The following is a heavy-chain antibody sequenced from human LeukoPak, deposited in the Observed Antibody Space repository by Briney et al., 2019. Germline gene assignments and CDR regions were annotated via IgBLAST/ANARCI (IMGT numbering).Heavy chain of an antibody. V-gene: IGHV3-30-3*01. CDR1: GFTFSSYA. J-gene: IGHJ4*02. Sequence: AGRSLRLSCAASGFTFSSYAMHWVRQAPGKGLEWVAVISYDGSNKYYADSVKGRFTISRDNSKNTLYLQMNSLRAEDTAVYYCARDKGLSEVRGVIPQGPFDYWGQGTLVTVSS. D-gene: IGHD3-10*01. CDR2: ISYDGSNK. CDR3: ARDKGLSEVRGVIPQGPFDY.